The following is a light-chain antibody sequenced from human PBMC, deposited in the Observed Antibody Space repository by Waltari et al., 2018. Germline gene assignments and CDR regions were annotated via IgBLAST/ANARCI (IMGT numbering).Light chain of an antibody. CDR2: DNN. V-gene: IGLV1-51*01. Sequence: QSVLTQPPSMSAAPGQKVTISCSGSSFNIEDDYVSCYQQLPGTSPKLLIYDNNKRASGIPDRFSASKSGTSATLDITGLQTGDEADYYCGTWDNRLTVWVFGGGTKLTVL. CDR3: GTWDNRLTVWV. CDR1: SFNIEDDY. J-gene: IGLJ3*02.